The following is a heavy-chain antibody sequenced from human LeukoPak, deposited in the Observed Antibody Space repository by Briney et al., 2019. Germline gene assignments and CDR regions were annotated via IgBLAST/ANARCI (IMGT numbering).Heavy chain of an antibody. CDR2: IYPGDSDT. Sequence: GESLKISCKGSGYSFTNYWIGWVRQMPGKGLEWMGIIYPGDSDTTYSPSFQGQVTISGDKSISTAYLQWSSLKASDTAMYYCARRAGAYSHPYDYWGQGTLVTVSS. CDR1: GYSFTNYW. CDR3: ARRAGAYSHPYDY. J-gene: IGHJ4*02. V-gene: IGHV5-51*01. D-gene: IGHD4/OR15-4a*01.